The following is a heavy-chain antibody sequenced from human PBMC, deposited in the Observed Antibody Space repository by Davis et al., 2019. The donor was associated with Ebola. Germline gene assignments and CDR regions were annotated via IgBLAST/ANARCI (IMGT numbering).Heavy chain of an antibody. CDR2: IFHGGTT. CDR3: ARDYIYNNYYYFDY. J-gene: IGHJ4*02. CDR1: GGSISSGGYS. Sequence: MPSETLSLTCTVSGGSISSGGYSWSWIRQTPGKGLEWIGYIFHGGTTDYNPSLKSRVAMSVDRSKNQFSLKLSSVTAADTAVYYCARDYIYNNYYYFDYWGQGTLVTVSS. V-gene: IGHV4-30-2*01. D-gene: IGHD4-11*01.